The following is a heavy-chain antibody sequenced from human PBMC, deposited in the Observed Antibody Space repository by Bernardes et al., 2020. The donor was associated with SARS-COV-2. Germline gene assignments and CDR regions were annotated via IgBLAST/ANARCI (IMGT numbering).Heavy chain of an antibody. CDR3: ARDLSGRPAYYLDY. V-gene: IGHV3-49*03. CDR2: IRSKPDGATT. Sequence: GGSLRLSCLGSGLIFGDYAVNWFRRGPGKGLEWVGFIRSKPDGATTRYAASVQGRFTMSRDESTTIVYLQMNSLKTEDTAVYYCARDLSGRPAYYLDYWGQGTLVTVSS. J-gene: IGHJ4*02. CDR1: GLIFGDYA. D-gene: IGHD6-19*01.